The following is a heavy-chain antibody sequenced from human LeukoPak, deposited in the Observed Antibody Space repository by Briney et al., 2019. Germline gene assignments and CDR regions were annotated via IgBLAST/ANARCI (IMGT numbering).Heavy chain of an antibody. CDR1: GGSINSGSYY. D-gene: IGHD2-21*02. V-gene: IGHV4-61*02. J-gene: IGHJ6*04. Sequence: SQTLSLTCTVSGGSINSGSYYCSWIRQPAGKGLEWIGRIYTSGSTNYNPSLKSRVTILVDTSKKHFSLRLSSVTAADTAVYYCARTHIVVVTAMDVWGKGTTVTVSS. CDR3: ARTHIVVVTAMDV. CDR2: IYTSGST.